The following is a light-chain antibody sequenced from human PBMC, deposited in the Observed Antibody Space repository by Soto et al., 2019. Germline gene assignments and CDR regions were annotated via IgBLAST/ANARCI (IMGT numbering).Light chain of an antibody. Sequence: EIVMTQSPSTMSMPPGERATLSCRACQSVSSSYLAWYQQKPGQAPRLLIYGASSRATGIPDRFSGSGSGTDFTLTISRLEPEDFAVYYCQQYGSSPRTFGQGTKVDIK. CDR3: QQYGSSPRT. J-gene: IGKJ1*01. CDR1: QSVSSSY. CDR2: GAS. V-gene: IGKV3-20*01.